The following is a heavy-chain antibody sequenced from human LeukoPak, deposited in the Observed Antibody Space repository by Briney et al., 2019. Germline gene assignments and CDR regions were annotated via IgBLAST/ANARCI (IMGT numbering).Heavy chain of an antibody. J-gene: IGHJ4*02. V-gene: IGHV3-53*01. CDR2: IYSGGST. CDR1: GFTVSSNY. D-gene: IGHD5-18*01. Sequence: GGSLRLSCAASGFTVSSNYMSWVRQAPGKGLEWVSDIYSGGSTYYADSVKGRFTISRDNSKNTLYLQMNSLRAEDTAVYYCAREGYSYGYVFFDYWGQGTLVTVSS. CDR3: AREGYSYGYVFFDY.